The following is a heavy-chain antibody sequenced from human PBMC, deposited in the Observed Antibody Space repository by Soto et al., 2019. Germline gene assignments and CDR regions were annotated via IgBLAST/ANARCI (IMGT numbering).Heavy chain of an antibody. V-gene: IGHV3-15*01. CDR3: PKKYSTGWLLFDY. J-gene: IGHJ4*02. Sequence: GGSLRLSCAASGFTFSNAWMSWVRQAPGKGLEWVGRIKSKTDGGTTDYAAPVKGRFTISRDDSKNTLYLQMNSLKTEDTAVYYCPKKYSTGWLLFDYWGQGTLVTVSS. CDR2: IKSKTDGGTT. D-gene: IGHD6-19*01. CDR1: GFTFSNAW.